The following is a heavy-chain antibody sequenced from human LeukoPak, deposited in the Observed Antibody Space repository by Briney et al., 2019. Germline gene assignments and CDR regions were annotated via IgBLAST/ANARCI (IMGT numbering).Heavy chain of an antibody. CDR3: ARSRSGYQFDY. V-gene: IGHV3-48*01. CDR2: ISSTSSTM. CDR1: GFTFSSFS. D-gene: IGHD2-2*01. J-gene: IGHJ4*02. Sequence: GGSLRLSCAASGFTFSSFSMDWLRQAPGKGLEWLSYISSTSSTMLYTDSVKGRFTISRDNAKNSLYLQMHSLRAEDTAVYYCARSRSGYQFDYWGQGTLVTVSS.